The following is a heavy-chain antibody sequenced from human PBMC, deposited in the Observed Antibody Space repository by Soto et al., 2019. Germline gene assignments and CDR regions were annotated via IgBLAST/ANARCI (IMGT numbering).Heavy chain of an antibody. CDR2: ISHDGNTH. J-gene: IGHJ4*02. CDR3: AKDRGGDCPDNSCYFGAVY. V-gene: IGHV3-30*18. CDR1: GFTFKFYG. Sequence: VQMVESGGGVVQPGKSLRLSCETSGFTFKFYGMHWVRQAPGKGPECVAVISHDGNTHYYADSVKGRFTISRDNSKNTLYLLMNSLRLDDSSTYYCAKDRGGDCPDNSCYFGAVYWGQGALVTVSS. D-gene: IGHD2-2*01.